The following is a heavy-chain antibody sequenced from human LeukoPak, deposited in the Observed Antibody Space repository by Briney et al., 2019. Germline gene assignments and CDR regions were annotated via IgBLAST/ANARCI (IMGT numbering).Heavy chain of an antibody. Sequence: PSETLSLTCTVSGGSISSYYWSWIRQPSGKGLEWIGYIYYSGSTNYKSSLKSRVTISVDTSKNQFSLKLSSVTAADTAVYYCARAIEVGAMTPFDYWGQGTLVTVSS. D-gene: IGHD1-26*01. V-gene: IGHV4-59*01. CDR2: IYYSGST. CDR3: ARAIEVGAMTPFDY. J-gene: IGHJ4*02. CDR1: GGSISSYY.